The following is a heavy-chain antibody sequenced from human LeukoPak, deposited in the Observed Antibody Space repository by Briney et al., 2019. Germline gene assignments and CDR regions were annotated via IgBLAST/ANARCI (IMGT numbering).Heavy chain of an antibody. CDR1: GFALSSYS. CDR3: ARCSVTKVDY. V-gene: IGHV3-48*01. CDR2: ISSSSSSK. D-gene: IGHD4-17*01. Sequence: PGGTLRLSCAASGFALSSYSMNWVRKAPGPGEEWVSYISSSSSSKYYADSLKGRFTISRDNAKNSLYLQMNSLRAEDTAVYYCARCSVTKVDYWGEGTLVTVSS. J-gene: IGHJ4*02.